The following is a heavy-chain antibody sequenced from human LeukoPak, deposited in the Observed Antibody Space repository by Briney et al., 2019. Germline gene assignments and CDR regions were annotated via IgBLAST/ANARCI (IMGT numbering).Heavy chain of an antibody. J-gene: IGHJ4*02. V-gene: IGHV1-2*02. CDR2: INPKNGDT. CDR1: GYTFSGYY. CDR3: TRGLFRGYSCLDY. D-gene: IGHD5-18*01. Sequence: GASVKVSCKASGYTFSGYYMNWVRQAPGQGLEWMGWINPKNGDTKYAQKFQGRVSLTSDTSISTAYMELSRLRSDDTAVYYCTRGLFRGYSCLDYWGQGALVSVSS.